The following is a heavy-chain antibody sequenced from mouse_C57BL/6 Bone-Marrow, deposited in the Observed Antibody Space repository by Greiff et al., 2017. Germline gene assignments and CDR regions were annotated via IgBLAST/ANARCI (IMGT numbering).Heavy chain of an antibody. CDR1: GYTFPDYE. D-gene: IGHD2-3*01. Sequence: VQLQQSGAELVRPGASVTLSCKASGYTFPDYEMHWVKQTPVHGLEWIGAIDPETGGTAYNQKFKGKAILTADKSSSTAYMELRSLTSEDSAVYYCTRDGSYYYAMDYWGQGTSVTVSS. CDR2: IDPETGGT. J-gene: IGHJ4*01. CDR3: TRDGSYYYAMDY. V-gene: IGHV1-15*01.